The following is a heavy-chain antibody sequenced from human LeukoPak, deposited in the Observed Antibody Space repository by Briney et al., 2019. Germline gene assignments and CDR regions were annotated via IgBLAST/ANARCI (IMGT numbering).Heavy chain of an antibody. CDR1: GGAFSGYY. J-gene: IGHJ3*02. V-gene: IGHV4-34*01. Sequence: SETLSLTCAVYGGAFSGYYWSWIRQPPGKGLEWIGEINHIGSTNYNPSLESRVTISVDTSKNQFSLKLSSVTAADTAVYYCARVDCSSTSCYKPDAFDIWGQGTMVTVSS. CDR2: INHIGST. CDR3: ARVDCSSTSCYKPDAFDI. D-gene: IGHD2-2*02.